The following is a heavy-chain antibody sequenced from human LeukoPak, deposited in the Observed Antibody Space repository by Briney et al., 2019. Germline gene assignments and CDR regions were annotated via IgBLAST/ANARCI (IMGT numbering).Heavy chain of an antibody. Sequence: VASVKVSCKASGYTFTSYGISWVRQAPGQGLEWMGWISAYNGNTNYAQKFQGRVTITADKSTSTAYMELSSLRSEDTAVYYCARDVDGDAYYYYGMDVWGQGTTVTVSS. D-gene: IGHD4-17*01. V-gene: IGHV1-18*01. J-gene: IGHJ6*01. CDR3: ARDVDGDAYYYYGMDV. CDR2: ISAYNGNT. CDR1: GYTFTSYG.